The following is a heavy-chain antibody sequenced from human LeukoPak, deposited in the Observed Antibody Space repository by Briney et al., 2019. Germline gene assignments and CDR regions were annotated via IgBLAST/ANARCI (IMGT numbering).Heavy chain of an antibody. CDR2: MSGSGGST. CDR1: GFIVSNNY. V-gene: IGHV3-23*01. CDR3: AKDGYYDSSAYYYVRYFDL. J-gene: IGHJ2*01. D-gene: IGHD3-22*01. Sequence: GGSLRLSCAASGFIVSNNYMSWVRQPPGRGLEWVSAMSGSGGSTYYADSVKGRFTISRDNSKNTLYLQMNSLRAEDTAVYYCAKDGYYDSSAYYYVRYFDLWGRGTLVTVSS.